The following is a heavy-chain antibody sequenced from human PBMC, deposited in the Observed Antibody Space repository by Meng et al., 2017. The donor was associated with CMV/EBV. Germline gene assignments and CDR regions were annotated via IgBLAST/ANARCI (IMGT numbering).Heavy chain of an antibody. D-gene: IGHD3-10*01. V-gene: IGHV3-30*02. CDR1: GFTFSSYG. CDR2: IRYDGSNK. J-gene: IGHJ4*02. Sequence: VELVESGGGVVQPGGSLRLSCVASGFTFSSYGMHWVRQAPGKGLEWVAFIRYDGSNKYYADSVKGRFTISRDNSKNTLYLQMNSLRAEDTAVYYCAKEDGSGSYSIDYWGQGTLVTVSS. CDR3: AKEDGSGSYSIDY.